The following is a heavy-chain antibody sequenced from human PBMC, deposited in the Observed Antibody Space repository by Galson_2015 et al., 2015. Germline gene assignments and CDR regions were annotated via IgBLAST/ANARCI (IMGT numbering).Heavy chain of an antibody. CDR3: AKDSFWMVRGVVDY. J-gene: IGHJ4*02. V-gene: IGHV3-23*01. D-gene: IGHD3-10*01. Sequence: GSGGSTYYADSVKGRFTISRDNSKNTLYLQMNSLRAEDTAVYYCAKDSFWMVRGVVDYWGQGTLVTVSS. CDR2: GSGGST.